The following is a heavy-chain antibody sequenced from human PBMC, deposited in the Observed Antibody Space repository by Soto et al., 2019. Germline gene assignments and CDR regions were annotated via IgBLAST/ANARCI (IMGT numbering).Heavy chain of an antibody. Sequence: ASVKVSCKASGYTFTSYDINWVRQATGQGLEWMGWMNPNSGNTGYAQKFQGRVTMTRNTSISTAYMELSSLRSEDTAVYYCARNRRMPYDYIWGSYRPRGYFDYWGQGTLVTVSS. CDR1: GYTFTSYD. J-gene: IGHJ4*02. CDR2: MNPNSGNT. V-gene: IGHV1-8*01. D-gene: IGHD3-16*02. CDR3: ARNRRMPYDYIWGSYRPRGYFDY.